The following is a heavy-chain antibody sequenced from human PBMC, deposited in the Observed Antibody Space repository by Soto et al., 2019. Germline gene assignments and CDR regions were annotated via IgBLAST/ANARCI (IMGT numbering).Heavy chain of an antibody. J-gene: IGHJ4*02. D-gene: IGHD3-10*01. CDR2: SSYDGRET. Sequence: PGGSLRLSFAASDFDFSSYGIHWVRQAPGKGLEWVAASSYDGRETFYADSAKGRFTVSKEMSKNTAFLQMNALRHEDTAVYFCARDSGWPILNFDNSGQGTPVTVSS. CDR1: DFDFSSYG. CDR3: ARDSGWPILNFDN. V-gene: IGHV3-30*03.